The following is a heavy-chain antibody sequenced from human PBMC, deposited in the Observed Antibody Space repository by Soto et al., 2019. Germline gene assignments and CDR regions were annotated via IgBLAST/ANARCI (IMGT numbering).Heavy chain of an antibody. D-gene: IGHD6-13*01. CDR3: ARAPRGAGQLVRPYYYYYGMDV. V-gene: IGHV1-2*04. Sequence: GASVKVSCKASGYTFTSYDMHWVRQAPGQGLEWMGWINPNSGGTNYAQKFQGWVTMTRDTSISTAYMELSRLRSDDTAVYYCARAPRGAGQLVRPYYYYYGMDVWGQGTTDTVSS. CDR1: GYTFTSYD. J-gene: IGHJ6*02. CDR2: INPNSGGT.